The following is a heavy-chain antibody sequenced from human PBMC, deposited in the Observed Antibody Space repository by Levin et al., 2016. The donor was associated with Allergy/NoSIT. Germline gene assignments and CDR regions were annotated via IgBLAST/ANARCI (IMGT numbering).Heavy chain of an antibody. CDR2: IYPGDSDT. Sequence: VRQMPGKGLEWMGIIYPGDSDTRYSPSFQGQVTISADKSISTAYLQWSSLKASDTAMYYCARQNYYGSGRRAFDIWGQGTMVT. CDR3: ARQNYYGSGRRAFDI. D-gene: IGHD3-10*01. V-gene: IGHV5-51*01. J-gene: IGHJ3*02.